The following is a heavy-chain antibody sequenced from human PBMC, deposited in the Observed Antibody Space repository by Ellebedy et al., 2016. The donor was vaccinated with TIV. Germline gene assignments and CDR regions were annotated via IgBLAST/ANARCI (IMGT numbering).Heavy chain of an antibody. CDR2: ISENGVYT. CDR1: GFTFSRAV. V-gene: IGHV3-23*01. CDR3: AKGKGSSDAFDF. Sequence: GESLKISCAVSGFTFSRAVMTRVRQAPGKGLEWVSSISENGVYTYDADSVKGRFTISRDNSNNTLYLQMNSLRAEDTAMYYRAKGKGSSDAFDFWGQGTMVTVS. J-gene: IGHJ3*01.